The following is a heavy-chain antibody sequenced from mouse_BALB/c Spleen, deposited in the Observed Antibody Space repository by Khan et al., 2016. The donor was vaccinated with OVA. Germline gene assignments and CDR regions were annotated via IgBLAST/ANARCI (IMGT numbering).Heavy chain of an antibody. CDR1: GYSFTGYY. CDR2: IDPFSGGT. V-gene: IGHV1S135*01. Sequence: IQLVQSGPELMKPGASVKISCKASGYSFTGYYIHWVMQSHGTSLEWIGYIDPFSGGTTYNQKFKGKATLTVDKSSSTAYIHLTNLTSEDSAVYYCTRHGYVAWFSYWGQGTLVTVSA. D-gene: IGHD2-2*01. J-gene: IGHJ3*01. CDR3: TRHGYVAWFSY.